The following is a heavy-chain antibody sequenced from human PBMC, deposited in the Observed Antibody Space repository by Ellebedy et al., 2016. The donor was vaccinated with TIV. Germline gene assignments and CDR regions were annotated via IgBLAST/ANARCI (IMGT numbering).Heavy chain of an antibody. CDR2: IWYDGSNK. CDR1: GFTFSSYG. J-gene: IGHJ6*03. Sequence: GESLKISCAASGFTFSSYGMHWVRQAPGKGLEWVAVIWYDGSNKYYADSVKGRFTISRDNSKNTRYLQMNSLRAEDTAVYYCARDSSFGEGYYYMDVWGKGTTVTVSS. D-gene: IGHD3-10*01. CDR3: ARDSSFGEGYYYMDV. V-gene: IGHV3-33*01.